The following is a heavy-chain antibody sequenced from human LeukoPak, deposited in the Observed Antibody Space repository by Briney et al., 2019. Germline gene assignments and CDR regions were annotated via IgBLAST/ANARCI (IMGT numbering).Heavy chain of an antibody. CDR2: ISAYNGNT. Sequence: ASVKVSCKASVYTFTSYGISWLRHAPGQALEWRVWISAYNGNTNYAQKLQGRVTMTTDTSRSTAYMELRSLRSDDPAVYYCARVITWDYGDYGGWFDTWGQGTLVTVSS. CDR1: VYTFTSYG. CDR3: ARVITWDYGDYGGWFDT. V-gene: IGHV1-18*01. D-gene: IGHD4-17*01. J-gene: IGHJ5*02.